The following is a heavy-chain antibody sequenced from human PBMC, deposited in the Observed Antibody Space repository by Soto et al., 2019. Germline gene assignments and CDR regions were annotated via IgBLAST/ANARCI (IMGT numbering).Heavy chain of an antibody. CDR2: INPHDGST. CDR3: ARESMDTPAFDY. Sequence: GASVKVSCKASGYTFTSYFIHWVRQAPGQGLEWMGKINPHDGSTNYAQKFQGRVTMTRDRSTSTAYMELASLRSEDTAVFYCARESMDTPAFDYWGQGTLVTVSS. J-gene: IGHJ4*02. D-gene: IGHD5-18*01. V-gene: IGHV1-46*01. CDR1: GYTFTSYF.